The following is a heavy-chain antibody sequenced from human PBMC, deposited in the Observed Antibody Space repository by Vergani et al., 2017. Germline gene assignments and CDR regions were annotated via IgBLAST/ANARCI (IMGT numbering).Heavy chain of an antibody. Sequence: QVQLQESGPGLVKPSETLSLTCTVSGGSISSYYWSWIRQPPGKGLEWIGYIYYSGSTNYNPSLKSPVNISVDTSKNQFSLKLSSVTAADTAVYYCARVPGYSGYGYFDYWGQGTLVTVSS. D-gene: IGHD5-12*01. CDR2: IYYSGST. V-gene: IGHV4-59*01. J-gene: IGHJ4*02. CDR1: GGSISSYY. CDR3: ARVPGYSGYGYFDY.